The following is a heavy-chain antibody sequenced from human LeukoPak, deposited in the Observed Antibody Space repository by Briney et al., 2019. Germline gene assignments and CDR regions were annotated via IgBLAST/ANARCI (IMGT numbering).Heavy chain of an antibody. V-gene: IGHV3-66*01. CDR1: GFTVSSNY. CDR2: IYSGGST. D-gene: IGHD4-17*01. CDR3: ARGDCGDYSYYFDY. J-gene: IGHJ4*02. Sequence: GGSLRLSCAASGFTVSSNYMSWVRQAPGKGLEWVSVIYSGGSTYYADSVKGRFTISRDNSKNTLYLQMNSLRAEDTAVYYCARGDCGDYSYYFDYWGQGTLVTASS.